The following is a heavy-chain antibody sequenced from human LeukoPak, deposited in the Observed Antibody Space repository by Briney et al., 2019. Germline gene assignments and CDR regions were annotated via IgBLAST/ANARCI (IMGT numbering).Heavy chain of an antibody. CDR1: GFTFIRHW. D-gene: IGHD2-2*01. J-gene: IGHJ4*02. CDR2: ISLDGSTT. V-gene: IGHV3-74*01. CDR3: ARARARYCSSTSCPNCFDY. Sequence: GGSLRLSCAGSGFTFIRHWMHWVRQAPGKGLVWVSRISLDGSTTLYSDSVKGRFTISRDNAKNTLYLQMNSLRAEDTAVYYCARARARYCSSTSCPNCFDYWGQGTLVTVSS.